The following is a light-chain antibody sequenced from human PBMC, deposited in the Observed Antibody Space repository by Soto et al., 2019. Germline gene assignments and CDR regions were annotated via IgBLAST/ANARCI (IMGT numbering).Light chain of an antibody. V-gene: IGLV2-14*02. J-gene: IGLJ1*01. CDR3: SSYTSSSTL. CDR2: EGS. Sequence: QSALTQPASVSGSPGQSITISCTGTSSDVGSYNLVPWYQQHPGKAPKLMIYEGSKRPSGVSNRFSGSKSGNTASLTISGLQAEDEADYYCSSYTSSSTLFGTGTKVTVL. CDR1: SSDVGSYNL.